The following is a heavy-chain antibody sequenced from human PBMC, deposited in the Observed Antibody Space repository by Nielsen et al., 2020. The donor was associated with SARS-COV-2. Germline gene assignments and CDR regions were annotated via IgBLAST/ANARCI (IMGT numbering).Heavy chain of an antibody. D-gene: IGHD3-3*01. Sequence: WVRQAPGQGLEWMGGIIPIFNTPNHAQKFQGRVTITADESTSTAYMELSSLRSEDTAVYYCARDRGDYDFWSGTYHYYYGMDVWGQGTTVTVSS. CDR3: ARDRGDYDFWSGTYHYYYGMDV. J-gene: IGHJ6*02. CDR2: IIPIFNTP. V-gene: IGHV1-69*01.